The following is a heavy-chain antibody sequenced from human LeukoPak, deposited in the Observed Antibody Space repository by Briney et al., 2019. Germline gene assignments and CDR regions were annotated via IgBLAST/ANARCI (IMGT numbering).Heavy chain of an antibody. V-gene: IGHV1-69*05. CDR2: IIPIFGTA. J-gene: IGHJ4*02. CDR1: GGTFISYA. CDR3: ARWGGYYYDSSGYFDY. D-gene: IGHD3-22*01. Sequence: ASVKVSCKASGGTFISYAISWVRQAPGQGLEWMGRIIPIFGTANYAQKFQGRVTITTDESTSTAYMELSSLRSEDTAVYYCARWGGYYYDSSGYFDYWGQGTLVTVSS.